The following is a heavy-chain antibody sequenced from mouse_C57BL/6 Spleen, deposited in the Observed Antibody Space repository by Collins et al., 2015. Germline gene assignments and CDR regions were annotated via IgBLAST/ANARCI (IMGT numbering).Heavy chain of an antibody. J-gene: IGHJ1*03. CDR2: IYPNNGGT. CDR3: AKGRFYDYDWFFDV. CDR1: GYTFTDYY. V-gene: IGHV1-26*01. Sequence: EVQLQQSGPELVKPGASVKISCKASGYTFTDYYINWVKQSHGKSLEWIGDIYPNNGGTSYNQKFKGKATLTVDKSSSTAYMELRSLTSEDSAVYYCAKGRFYDYDWFFDVWGTGTTVTVSS. D-gene: IGHD2-4*01.